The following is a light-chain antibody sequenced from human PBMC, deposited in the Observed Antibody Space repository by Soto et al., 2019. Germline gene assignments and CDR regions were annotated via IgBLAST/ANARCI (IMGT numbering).Light chain of an antibody. CDR3: LQHNRYPWT. CDR2: GAT. Sequence: DIQMSQSPSAVSASVGDRVTITCRTSQDITNYLVWFQQKPGKVPERLIYGATNLQGGVPSRFSGSGSGTEFTLTISSLQPEDFATYYCLQHNRYPWTFGQGTKLDIK. V-gene: IGKV1-17*03. CDR1: QDITNY. J-gene: IGKJ1*01.